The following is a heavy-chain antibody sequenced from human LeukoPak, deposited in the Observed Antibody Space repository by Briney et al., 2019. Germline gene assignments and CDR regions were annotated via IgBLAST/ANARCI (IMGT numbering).Heavy chain of an antibody. J-gene: IGHJ4*02. CDR2: ISWNSGSI. D-gene: IGHD3-10*01. CDR1: GFTFDDYA. Sequence: PARSLRPSCAPSGFTFDDYAMHWVRQAPRNVLEWVSGISWNSGSIGYADSVTGRLTLSRDNPKHSLYLHMHSLRDQDTALYYCAKDTLAGSGSAYFDYWGQGTLVSVSS. V-gene: IGHV3-9*01. CDR3: AKDTLAGSGSAYFDY.